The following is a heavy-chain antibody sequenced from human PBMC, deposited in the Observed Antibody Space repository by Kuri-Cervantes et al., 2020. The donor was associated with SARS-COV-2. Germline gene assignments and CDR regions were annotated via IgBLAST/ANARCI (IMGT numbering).Heavy chain of an antibody. V-gene: IGHV4-39*07. J-gene: IGHJ3*02. D-gene: IGHD1-26*01. CDR1: GVSVSSSAYY. Sequence: SETLSLTCTVSGVSVSSSAYYWAWIRQPPGKGLEWIGSIYYSGSTYYNPSLTSRVTMSLDTSKNLFSLRLSSVTAADTAVYYCARPLVGAYDAFDIWGQGTMVTVSS. CDR2: IYYSGST. CDR3: ARPLVGAYDAFDI.